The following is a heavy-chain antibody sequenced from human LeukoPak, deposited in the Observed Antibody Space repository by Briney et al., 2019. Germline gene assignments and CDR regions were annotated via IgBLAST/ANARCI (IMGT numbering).Heavy chain of an antibody. V-gene: IGHV4-34*01. Sequence: SETLSLTCSVNGGSSSGYYWSWIRQPPGKGLECIGEINHSGNTNYNPSLTSRVTISGDTSKNQFSLKLSSVTAADTAVYYCETSSSATIDYFYDYIDVWGKGTTVTVSS. CDR3: ETSSSATIDYFYDYIDV. CDR1: GGSSSGYY. D-gene: IGHD2-15*01. CDR2: INHSGNT. J-gene: IGHJ6*03.